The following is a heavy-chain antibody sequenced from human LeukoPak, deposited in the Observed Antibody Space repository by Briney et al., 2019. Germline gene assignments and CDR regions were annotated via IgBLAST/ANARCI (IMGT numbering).Heavy chain of an antibody. CDR1: GGSISSGGYY. CDR3: ARVGIQLWSFDY. CDR2: IYYSGST. Sequence: SQTLSLTCTVSGGSISSGGYYWSWIRQHPGKGLEWTGYIYYSGSTYYNPSLKSRVTISVDTSKNQFSLKLSSVTAADTAAYYCARVGIQLWSFDYWGQGTLVTVSS. V-gene: IGHV4-31*03. J-gene: IGHJ4*02. D-gene: IGHD5-18*01.